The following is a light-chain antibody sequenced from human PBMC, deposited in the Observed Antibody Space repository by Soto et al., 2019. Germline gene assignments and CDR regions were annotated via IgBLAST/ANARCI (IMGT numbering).Light chain of an antibody. V-gene: IGLV2-23*02. J-gene: IGLJ1*01. Sequence: QSVLNQPASVSGSPGQSITISCTGTSSDVGSYNLVSWYQQHPGKAPKLMIYEVSKRPSGVSNRFSGSKSGNTASLTISGLQAEDEADYYCCSYAGSSTPLIFGTGTKLTVL. CDR2: EVS. CDR1: SSDVGSYNL. CDR3: CSYAGSSTPLI.